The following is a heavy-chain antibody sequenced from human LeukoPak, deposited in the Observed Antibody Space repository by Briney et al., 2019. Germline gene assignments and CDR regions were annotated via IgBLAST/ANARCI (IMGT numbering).Heavy chain of an antibody. Sequence: ASVKVSCKASGVTFTSYDINWVRRATGQGLEWMGWMNPNIGTTGYAQKFQGRVTITRKTSISTAYMELSRLRSEDTAVDYCARSDYYYYYMDVWGKGTTVTVSS. CDR2: MNPNIGTT. J-gene: IGHJ6*03. V-gene: IGHV1-8*03. CDR1: GVTFTSYD. CDR3: ARSDYYYYYMDV.